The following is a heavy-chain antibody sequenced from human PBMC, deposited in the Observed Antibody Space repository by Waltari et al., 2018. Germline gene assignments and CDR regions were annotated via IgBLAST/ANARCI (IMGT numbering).Heavy chain of an antibody. CDR3: ARHGYDILTGYQYTGDY. V-gene: IGHV5-51*01. D-gene: IGHD3-9*01. CDR2: IYPGDSDT. J-gene: IGHJ4*02. CDR1: GGSISSSSYYW. Sequence: LQLQESGPGLVKPSETLSLTCTVSGGSISSSSYYWIGWVRQMPGKGLEWMGIIYPGDSDTRYSPSFQGQVTISADKSISTAYLQWSSLKASDTAMYYCARHGYDILTGYQYTGDYWGQGTLVTVSS.